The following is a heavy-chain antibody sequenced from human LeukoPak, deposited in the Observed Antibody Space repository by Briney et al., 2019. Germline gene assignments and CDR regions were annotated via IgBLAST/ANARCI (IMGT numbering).Heavy chain of an antibody. D-gene: IGHD4-17*01. CDR1: GYSFTYW. CDR2: IYSGDSHT. CDR3: ASARHGDYVWDY. V-gene: IGHV5-51*01. J-gene: IGHJ4*02. Sequence: GESLKISCKGSGYSFTYWIGWVRQMPGKGLEWMGIIYSGDSHTKYSPSFQGRVTISADNSISTAYLQWSSLEASDTAMYYCASARHGDYVWDYRGQGTLVTVSS.